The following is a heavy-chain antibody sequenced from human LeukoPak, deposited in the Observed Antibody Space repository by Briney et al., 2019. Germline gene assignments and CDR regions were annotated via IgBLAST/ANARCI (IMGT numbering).Heavy chain of an antibody. J-gene: IGHJ4*02. CDR1: GFTFSTYW. D-gene: IGHD1-26*01. V-gene: IGHV3-74*01. CDR3: ARSQVGARDFDY. Sequence: GGSLRLSCAASGFTFSTYWMHWVRQAPGKGLVWVSRINTDGTTISYADSVKGRFTISRDNAKNTLSLQMNGLRAEDTAVYYCARSQVGARDFDYWGQGTLVTVSS. CDR2: INTDGTTI.